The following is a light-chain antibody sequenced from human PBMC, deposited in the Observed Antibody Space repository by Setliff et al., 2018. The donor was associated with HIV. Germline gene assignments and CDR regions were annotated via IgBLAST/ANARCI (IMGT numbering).Light chain of an antibody. CDR3: SSYAITNTLP. CDR1: SSDVGGYNY. J-gene: IGLJ1*01. V-gene: IGLV2-14*01. CDR2: EVS. Sequence: QSALTQPASVSGSPGQSITISCTGTSSDVGGYNYVSWYQQHPGKAPKLMIYEVSNRPSGVSTRFSGSKSGNTASLTISGLQAEDEADYYCSSYAITNTLPFGTGTKVTVL.